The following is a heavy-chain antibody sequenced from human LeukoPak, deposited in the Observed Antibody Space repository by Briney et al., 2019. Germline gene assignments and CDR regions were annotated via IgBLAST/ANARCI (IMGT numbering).Heavy chain of an antibody. CDR1: GYTFTGYY. J-gene: IGHJ4*02. CDR3: AREIYYDSSGDTEDY. CDR2: INPNSGGT. D-gene: IGHD3-22*01. V-gene: IGHV1-2*02. Sequence: WASVKVSCKASGYTFTGYYMHWVRQAPGQGIEWMGWINPNSGGTNYAKKFQGRVTMNRETSISTGYMELSGLRSDDTAVYYCAREIYYDSSGDTEDYWGQGTLVTVSS.